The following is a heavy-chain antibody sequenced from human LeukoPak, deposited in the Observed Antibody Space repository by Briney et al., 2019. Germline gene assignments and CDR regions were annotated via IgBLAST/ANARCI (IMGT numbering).Heavy chain of an antibody. V-gene: IGHV3-74*01. J-gene: IGHJ4*02. D-gene: IGHD3-16*02. CDR1: GFTFSSNW. Sequence: PGGSLRLSCAASGFTFSSNWMHWVRQAPGKGLVWVSRINGDGSITTHADSVKGRFTISRDNAKNTLYLQMNSLRAEDTAVYYCARDYDYVWGSYRPPLGYWGQGTLVTVSS. CDR2: INGDGSIT. CDR3: ARDYDYVWGSYRPPLGY.